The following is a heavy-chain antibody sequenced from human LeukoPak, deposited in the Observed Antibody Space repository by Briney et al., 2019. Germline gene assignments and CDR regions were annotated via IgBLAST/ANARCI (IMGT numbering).Heavy chain of an antibody. CDR1: GYTFISFG. Sequence: ASVKVSCKAPGYTFISFGIAWVRQAPGQGLEWVGWISAYNGNTNSAQNLQGRVTMTTDTSTSTAYMELRSLRSHDTAVYYCARDSRYSHSSGAFDIWGHGTVVTVSS. J-gene: IGHJ3*02. D-gene: IGHD6-6*01. CDR2: ISAYNGNT. V-gene: IGHV1-18*01. CDR3: ARDSRYSHSSGAFDI.